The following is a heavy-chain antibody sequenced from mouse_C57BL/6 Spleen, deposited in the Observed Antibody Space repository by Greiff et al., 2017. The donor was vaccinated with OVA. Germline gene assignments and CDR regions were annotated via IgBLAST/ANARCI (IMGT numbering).Heavy chain of an antibody. CDR1: GYTFTSYW. D-gene: IGHD2-4*01. CDR3: ARQDYGFDY. J-gene: IGHJ2*01. Sequence: VQLQQPGAELVMPGASVKLSCKASGYTFTSYWMHWVKQRPGQGLEWIGEIDPSDSYTNYNQKFKGKSTLTVDKSSSTAYMQLSSLTSEDSAVYYCARQDYGFDYWGQGTTLTVSS. V-gene: IGHV1-69*01. CDR2: IDPSDSYT.